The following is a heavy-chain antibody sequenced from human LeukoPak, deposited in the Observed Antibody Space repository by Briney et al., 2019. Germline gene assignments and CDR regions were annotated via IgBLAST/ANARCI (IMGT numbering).Heavy chain of an antibody. V-gene: IGHV3-7*01. Sequence: GGSLRLSCAASGFTFSSYWMSWVRQAPGKGLEWVANIKQDGSEKYYVDSVKGRFTISRDNAKKSLYLQMNSLRAEDTAVYYCARDWYSSSWFLADYWGQGTLVTVSS. CDR2: IKQDGSEK. D-gene: IGHD6-13*01. J-gene: IGHJ4*02. CDR1: GFTFSSYW. CDR3: ARDWYSSSWFLADY.